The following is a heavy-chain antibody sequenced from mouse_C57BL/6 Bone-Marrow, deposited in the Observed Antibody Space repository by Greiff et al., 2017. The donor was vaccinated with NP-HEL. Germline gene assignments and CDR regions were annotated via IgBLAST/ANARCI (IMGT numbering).Heavy chain of an antibody. D-gene: IGHD2-3*01. CDR1: GYTFTSYW. J-gene: IGHJ1*03. V-gene: IGHV1-72*01. Sequence: LQQPGAELVKPGASVKLSCKASGYTFTSYWMHWVKQRPGRGLEWIGRIDPNSGGTKYNEKFKSKATLTVDKPSSTAYMQLSSLTSEDSAVYYCARGDRGGYFYWYFDVWGTGTTVTVSS. CDR3: ARGDRGGYFYWYFDV. CDR2: IDPNSGGT.